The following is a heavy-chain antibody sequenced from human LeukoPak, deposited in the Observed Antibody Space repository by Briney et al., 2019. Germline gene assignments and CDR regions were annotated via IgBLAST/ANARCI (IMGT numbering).Heavy chain of an antibody. D-gene: IGHD3-22*01. CDR2: IYSGGST. Sequence: PGGSLRLSCAASGFTVSSNSMSCVRQAPGKGLEWVSVIYSGGSTFYADSVKGRFTISRDNSKNTLYLQMNSLRAEHTAVYYCARKHYYDSSGFFPPMDYGGQGPLVTVSS. CDR3: ARKHYYDSSGFFPPMDY. V-gene: IGHV3-66*01. J-gene: IGHJ4*02. CDR1: GFTVSSNS.